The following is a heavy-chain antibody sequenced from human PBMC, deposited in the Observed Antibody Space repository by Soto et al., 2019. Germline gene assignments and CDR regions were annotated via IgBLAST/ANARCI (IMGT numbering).Heavy chain of an antibody. CDR1: IRSFNSGRYS. J-gene: IGHJ4*02. V-gene: IGHV4-61*01. CDR2: VYHTGRT. Sequence: SETLARTLTVSIRSFNSGRYSWTWIRQPPGKGLEWIGYVYHTGRTSYNPSLRSRVSISMDTSKNQFSLNLDSVTAADTAVYFCARDFAYFDSWGQGTMGTVS. D-gene: IGHD3-3*01. CDR3: ARDFAYFDS.